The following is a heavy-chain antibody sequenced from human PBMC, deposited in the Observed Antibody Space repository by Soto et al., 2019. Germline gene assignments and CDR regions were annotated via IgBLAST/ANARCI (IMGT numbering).Heavy chain of an antibody. D-gene: IGHD3-10*01. CDR3: ARDPLNYGSGSYYRNWFDP. CDR1: GYTFTSYA. Sequence: QVQLVQSGAEVKKPGASVKVSCKASGYTFTSYAMHWVRQAPGQRLEWMGWINAGNGNTKYSQKFQGRVTITRDTSASTAYMELSSLRSEDTAVYYCARDPLNYGSGSYYRNWFDPWGQGTLVTVSS. J-gene: IGHJ5*02. CDR2: INAGNGNT. V-gene: IGHV1-3*01.